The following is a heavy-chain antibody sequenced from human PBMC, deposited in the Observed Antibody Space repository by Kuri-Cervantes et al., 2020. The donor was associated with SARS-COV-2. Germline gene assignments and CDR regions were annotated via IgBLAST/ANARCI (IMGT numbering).Heavy chain of an antibody. CDR1: GFLFSASA. J-gene: IGHJ4*02. Sequence: GGSLRLSCEVSGFLFSASAIHWVRQASGKGLEWVGRVRGKANNYATAYAASVKGRFTISRDDSKNMAYLQMNSLRAEDTAVYYCASSLLGTLDYWGQGTLVTVSS. D-gene: IGHD1-14*01. CDR3: ASSLLGTLDY. V-gene: IGHV3-73*01. CDR2: VRGKANNYAT.